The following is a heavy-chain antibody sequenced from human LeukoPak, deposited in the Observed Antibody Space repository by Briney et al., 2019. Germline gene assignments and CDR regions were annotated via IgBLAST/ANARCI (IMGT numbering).Heavy chain of an antibody. D-gene: IGHD6-13*01. Sequence: GSLRLSCAASGFTFSDYAITWVRQAPGKGLQWVSLISDSGGSTYYADSVKGRFTVSRDNSKATLYLQMNSLRADDTAVYFCAKRGSSWSYFDYWGQGTLVTVSS. V-gene: IGHV3-23*01. CDR1: GFTFSDYA. CDR2: ISDSGGST. CDR3: AKRGSSWSYFDY. J-gene: IGHJ4*02.